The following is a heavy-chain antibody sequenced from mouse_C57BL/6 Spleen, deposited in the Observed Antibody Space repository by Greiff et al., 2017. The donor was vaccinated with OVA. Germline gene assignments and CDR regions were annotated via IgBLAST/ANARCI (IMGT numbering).Heavy chain of an antibody. V-gene: IGHV1-22*01. Sequence: EVQLQQSGPELVKPGASVKMSCKASGYTFTDYNMHWVKQSHGKSLEWIGYINPNNGGTSYNQKFKGKATLTVDKSSSTAYMELRSLTSEDSAVYYCASEEIYYGSSYDAMDYWGQGTSVTVSS. D-gene: IGHD1-1*01. CDR3: ASEEIYYGSSYDAMDY. CDR1: GYTFTDYN. J-gene: IGHJ4*01. CDR2: INPNNGGT.